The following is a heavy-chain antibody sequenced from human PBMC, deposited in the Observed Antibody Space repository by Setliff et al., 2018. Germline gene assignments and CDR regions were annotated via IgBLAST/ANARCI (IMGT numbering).Heavy chain of an antibody. CDR2: INPDGSEK. CDR3: ARDLARYNWDDVPLDY. V-gene: IGHV3-7*01. Sequence: GGSLRLSCAASGITFSRFWMNWVRQAPGKGLEWVANINPDGSEKRYVDSVNGRLTISRDNAKNSLYLQMSSLTAEDTAVYFCARDLARYNWDDVPLDYWGQGNLVTVSS. D-gene: IGHD1-20*01. J-gene: IGHJ4*02. CDR1: GITFSRFW.